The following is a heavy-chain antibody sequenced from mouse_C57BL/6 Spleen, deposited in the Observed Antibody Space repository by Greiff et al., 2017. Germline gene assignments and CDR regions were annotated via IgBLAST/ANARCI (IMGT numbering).Heavy chain of an antibody. CDR3: ARGDTRRTAQATDY. CDR1: GYTFTSYW. V-gene: IGHV1-59*01. J-gene: IGHJ2*01. CDR2: IDPSDSYT. D-gene: IGHD3-2*02. Sequence: QVQLQQPGAELVKPGTSVKLSCKASGYTFTSYWMHWVKQRPGQGLEWIGVIDPSDSYTNYNQKFKGKATLTVDKSSSTAYMQLSSLTSEDSAVYYCARGDTRRTAQATDYWGQGTPLTVSS.